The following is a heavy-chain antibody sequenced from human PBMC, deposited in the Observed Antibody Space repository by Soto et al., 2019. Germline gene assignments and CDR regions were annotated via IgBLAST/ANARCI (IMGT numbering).Heavy chain of an antibody. J-gene: IGHJ3*02. Sequence: PSETLSLTCAVYGGSISSYYWSWIRQPPGKGLEWIGYIYYSGSTNYNPSLKSRVTISVDTSKNQFSLKLNSVTPEDTAVYYCARLRGYSYGYADAFDIWGQGTMVTVSS. CDR3: ARLRGYSYGYADAFDI. V-gene: IGHV4-59*12. CDR1: GGSISSYY. D-gene: IGHD5-18*01. CDR2: IYYSGST.